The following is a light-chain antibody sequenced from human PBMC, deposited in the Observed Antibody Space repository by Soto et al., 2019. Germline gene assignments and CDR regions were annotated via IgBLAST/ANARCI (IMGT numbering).Light chain of an antibody. CDR1: SSDVGGYNF. V-gene: IGLV2-14*03. CDR3: SSYTSGSPPYV. CDR2: DVS. Sequence: QSVLTQPASVSGSPGQSITISCTGTSSDVGGYNFVSWYQHHPGKAPKLVIYDVSNRPSGVSNRFSGSKSGNTASLTISVLQAEDEADYYCSSYTSGSPPYVFGTGTKVTVL. J-gene: IGLJ1*01.